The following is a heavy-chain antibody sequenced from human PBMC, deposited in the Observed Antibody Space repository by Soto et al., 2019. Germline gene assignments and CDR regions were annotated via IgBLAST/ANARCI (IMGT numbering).Heavy chain of an antibody. V-gene: IGHV5-51*01. Sequence: GESLKISCKGSGYSFTSYWIGWVRQMPGKGLEWMGIIYPGDSDTRYSPSFQGQVTISADKSISTAYLQWSSLKASDTAMYYCVSIAVAGTGRDSFDIWGQGTMVTVSS. J-gene: IGHJ3*02. CDR2: IYPGDSDT. CDR3: VSIAVAGTGRDSFDI. CDR1: GYSFTSYW. D-gene: IGHD6-19*01.